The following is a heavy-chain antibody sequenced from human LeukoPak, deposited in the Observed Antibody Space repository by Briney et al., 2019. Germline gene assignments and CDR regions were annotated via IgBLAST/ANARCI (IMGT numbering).Heavy chain of an antibody. Sequence: GGSLRLSCAASGFTVGGNYMSWVRQAPGKGLEWVAVIWYDGSNKYYADSVKGRFTISRDNSKNTLYLQMNSLRAEDTAVYYCTREGSYLDAFDFWGQGTMVTVSS. CDR1: GFTVGGNY. D-gene: IGHD3-10*01. CDR2: IWYDGSNK. V-gene: IGHV3-33*08. J-gene: IGHJ3*01. CDR3: TREGSYLDAFDF.